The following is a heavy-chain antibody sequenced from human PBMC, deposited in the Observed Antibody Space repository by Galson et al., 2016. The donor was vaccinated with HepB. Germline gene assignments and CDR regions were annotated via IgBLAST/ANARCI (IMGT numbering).Heavy chain of an antibody. V-gene: IGHV3-23*01. CDR1: GFTFSSYA. J-gene: IGHJ6*02. Sequence: SLRLSCAASGFTFSSYAMSWVRQAPGKGLEWVSTISGSGGGTYYADSVKGRFTISRDNSKNTLYLQMNSLRVEDTAVYYCAKPRDYGDYYGMDVWGQGTTVTVSS. D-gene: IGHD4-17*01. CDR3: AKPRDYGDYYGMDV. CDR2: ISGSGGGT.